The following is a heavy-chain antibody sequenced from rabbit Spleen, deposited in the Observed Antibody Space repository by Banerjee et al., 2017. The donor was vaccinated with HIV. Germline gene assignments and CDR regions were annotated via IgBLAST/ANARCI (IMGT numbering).Heavy chain of an antibody. CDR2: IDPVFGIT. CDR3: ASAYSDIYFDL. Sequence: QLEESGGRLVQPGGSLTLSCKASGFTISNYWMNWVRQAPGKGLEWIGYIDPVFGITYYANWVNGRFSISRENAQNTVFLQMTSLTAADTATYFCASAYSDIYFDLWGQGTLVTVS. J-gene: IGHJ4*01. D-gene: IGHD6-1*01. CDR1: GFTISNYW. V-gene: IGHV1S7*01.